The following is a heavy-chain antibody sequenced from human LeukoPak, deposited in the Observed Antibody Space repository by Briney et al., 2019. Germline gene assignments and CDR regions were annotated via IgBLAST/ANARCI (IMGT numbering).Heavy chain of an antibody. Sequence: PSETLSLTCTVSGGSLSSATYYWSWIRQPAGKGLEWIGRIYTSGSTNYNPSLKSRVTISVDTSKNQFSLKLSSVTAADTAVYYCARGREHIVVVTAYWYFDLWGRGTLVTVSS. CDR1: GGSLSSATYY. CDR2: IYTSGST. J-gene: IGHJ2*01. CDR3: ARGREHIVVVTAYWYFDL. V-gene: IGHV4-61*02. D-gene: IGHD2-21*02.